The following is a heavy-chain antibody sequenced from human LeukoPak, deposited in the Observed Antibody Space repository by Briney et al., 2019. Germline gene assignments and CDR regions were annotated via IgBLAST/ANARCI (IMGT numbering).Heavy chain of an antibody. J-gene: IGHJ3*02. Sequence: ASVTVSFKASGYTFTGYYMHWVRQAPGQGLEWMGRINPNSGGTNYAQKFQGRVTMTRDTSISTAYMELSRLRSDDTAVYYCAREHDSSGSDAFDIWGQGTMVTVSS. CDR3: AREHDSSGSDAFDI. CDR2: INPNSGGT. D-gene: IGHD3-22*01. CDR1: GYTFTGYY. V-gene: IGHV1-2*06.